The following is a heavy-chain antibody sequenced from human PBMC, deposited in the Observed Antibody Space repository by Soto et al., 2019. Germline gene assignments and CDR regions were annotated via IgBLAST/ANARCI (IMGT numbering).Heavy chain of an antibody. V-gene: IGHV3-73*02. CDR3: TRRGHAILTGPLTFGLDV. D-gene: IGHD3-9*01. Sequence: EVQLVESGGGLVQPGGSLKLSCAASGFTFTDSAIHWVRQASGNGLEWVGHVRSKGNSYATSYAASVKGRFTISRDDSKNTTYLEMNSLKIDDTAVYYCTRRGHAILTGPLTFGLDVWGQGTTVTVSS. CDR2: VRSKGNSYAT. J-gene: IGHJ6*02. CDR1: GFTFTDSA.